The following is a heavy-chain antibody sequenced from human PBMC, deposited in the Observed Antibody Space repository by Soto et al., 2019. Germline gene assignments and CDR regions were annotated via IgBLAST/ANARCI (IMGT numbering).Heavy chain of an antibody. CDR3: ARVGAAAGTLDY. J-gene: IGHJ4*02. D-gene: IGHD6-13*01. V-gene: IGHV1-46*01. CDR1: GYTFTRYY. CDR2: INPSGGST. Sequence: ASVKVSCKASGYTFTRYYMHWVRQAPGQGLEWMGIINPSGGSTSYAQKFQGRVTMTRDTSTSTVYMELSSLRSEDTAVYYCARVGAAAGTLDYWGQGTLVTVSS.